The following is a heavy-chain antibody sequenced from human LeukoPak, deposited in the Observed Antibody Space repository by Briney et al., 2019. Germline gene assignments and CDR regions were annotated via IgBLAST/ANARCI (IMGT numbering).Heavy chain of an antibody. J-gene: IGHJ3*02. V-gene: IGHV3-23*01. CDR3: AKKRGYSYGDPFDI. D-gene: IGHD5-18*01. CDR1: GFTFSSYS. CDR2: INGSGGST. Sequence: GGSLRLSCAASGFTFSSYSMSWVRQAPGKGLEWVSDINGSGGSTYYADSVKGRFTISRDNLKNTLYLQMNSLRAEDTAVYYCAKKRGYSYGDPFDIWGQGTMVTVSS.